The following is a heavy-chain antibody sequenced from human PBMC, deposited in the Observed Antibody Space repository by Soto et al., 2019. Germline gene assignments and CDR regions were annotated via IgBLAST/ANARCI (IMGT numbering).Heavy chain of an antibody. J-gene: IGHJ5*02. V-gene: IGHV1-2*04. CDR1: GYTFSGYY. D-gene: IGHD3-22*01. CDR2: INPNSGGT. CDR3: AREGRADYSDSGGYSNWFDP. Sequence: ASVKVSCKATGYTFSGYYIHWVRQAPGQGLEWMGWINPNSGGTNYAQKFQGWVTMTRDTSISTAYMELSLRSDDTAVYYCAREGRADYSDSGGYSNWFDPWRQGTLVTVSS.